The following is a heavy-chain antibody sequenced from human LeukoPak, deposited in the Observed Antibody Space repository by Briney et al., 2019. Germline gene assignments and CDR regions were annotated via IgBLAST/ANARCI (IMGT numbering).Heavy chain of an antibody. CDR2: IYYSGTT. J-gene: IGHJ4*02. Sequence: PSETLSLTCTVSGDSISRTNFYWGWIRQPPGKGLEWIGSIYYSGTTNYNPSLKSRVTISVDTSKKQFSLKLRSVTAADTAVYYCARLPRYDFSSWGQGTLVTVSS. CDR3: ARLPRYDFSS. D-gene: IGHD3-3*01. V-gene: IGHV4-39*01. CDR1: GDSISRTNFY.